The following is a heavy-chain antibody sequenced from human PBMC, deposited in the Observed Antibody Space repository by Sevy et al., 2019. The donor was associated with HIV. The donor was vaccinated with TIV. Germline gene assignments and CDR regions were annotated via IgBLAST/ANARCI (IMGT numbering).Heavy chain of an antibody. D-gene: IGHD1-26*01. V-gene: IGHV3-33*01. Sequence: GGSLRLSCAASGFTFSSYGMHWVRQAPGKGLEWVAVIWYDGSNKYYADSVKDRFTISRDNSKNTLYLQMNSLGAEDTAVYYCASGLMGFADIWGQGTMVTVSS. CDR3: ASGLMGFADI. CDR1: GFTFSSYG. J-gene: IGHJ3*02. CDR2: IWYDGSNK.